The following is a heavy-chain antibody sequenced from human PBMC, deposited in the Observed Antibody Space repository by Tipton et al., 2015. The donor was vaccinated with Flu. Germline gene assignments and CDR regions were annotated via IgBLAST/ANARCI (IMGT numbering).Heavy chain of an antibody. CDR2: ISHSGSA. CDR1: GGSISSGSYS. D-gene: IGHD4-11*01. CDR3: ARRDYSNYVSEPKNWFDS. V-gene: IGHV4-39*07. Sequence: TLSLTCTISGGSISSGSYSWSWIRQPPGKGLEWVGEISHSGSADYNPSLKSRVTMSVDSSKNQFSLRLTSVTAADTAVYFCARRDYSNYVSEPKNWFDSWGQGALVTVSP. J-gene: IGHJ5*01.